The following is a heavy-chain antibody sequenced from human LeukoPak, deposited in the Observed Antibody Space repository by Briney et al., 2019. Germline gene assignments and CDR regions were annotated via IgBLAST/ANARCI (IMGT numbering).Heavy chain of an antibody. V-gene: IGHV3-23*01. CDR1: GLTFSNYA. Sequence: PGGSLRLSCAASGLTFSNYAMTWVRQAPGKGLEWVLSITAGGGTSYTDSVKGRFTVYRDNSKNTLYLQMNSLRAGDTALYYCAKDPNGDYVGAFDSWGQGTMVTVSS. D-gene: IGHD4-17*01. CDR2: ITAGGGT. J-gene: IGHJ3*01. CDR3: AKDPNGDYVGAFDS.